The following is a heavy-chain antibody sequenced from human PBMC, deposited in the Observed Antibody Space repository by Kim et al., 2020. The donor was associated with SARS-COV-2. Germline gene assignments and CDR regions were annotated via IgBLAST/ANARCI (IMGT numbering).Heavy chain of an antibody. J-gene: IGHJ2*01. Sequence: SETLSLTCTVPGGSINSYYWHWMRQPPGKGLEWIGYIYNSGSTNNNPTFMSRVTMSVDTSRNQFSLRLTSVTAADTAVYYCSRSPGDDYGVHYWYFDLWG. V-gene: IGHV4-59*01. D-gene: IGHD2-21*02. CDR3: SRSPGDDYGVHYWYFDL. CDR1: GGSINSYY. CDR2: IYNSGST.